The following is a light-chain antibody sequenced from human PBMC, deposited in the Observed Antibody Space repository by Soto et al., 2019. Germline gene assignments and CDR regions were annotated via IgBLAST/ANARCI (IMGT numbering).Light chain of an antibody. CDR2: GAS. Sequence: EIVLTQSKGTLSLSPGERATLSCRASQSVSSSYLAWYQQKPGQAPRLLIYGASSRATDIPDRFSGSWSGTDFTLTISRLEPEDFAVYYCQQYGPSLWTFGQGTKV. V-gene: IGKV3-20*01. CDR1: QSVSSSY. CDR3: QQYGPSLWT. J-gene: IGKJ1*01.